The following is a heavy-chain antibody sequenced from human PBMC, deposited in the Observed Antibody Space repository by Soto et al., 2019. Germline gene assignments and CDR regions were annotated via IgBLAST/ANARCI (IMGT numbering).Heavy chain of an antibody. Sequence: PSETLSLTCTVSGGSISSSSYYWGWIRQPPGKGLEWIGSIYYSGSTYYKPSLKNRVTISVDTSKNQFSLKLSSVTAADTAVYYCARHCAEPDYFDYWGQGTLVTVSS. CDR2: IYYSGST. V-gene: IGHV4-39*01. J-gene: IGHJ4*02. CDR3: ARHCAEPDYFDY. CDR1: GGSISSSSYY.